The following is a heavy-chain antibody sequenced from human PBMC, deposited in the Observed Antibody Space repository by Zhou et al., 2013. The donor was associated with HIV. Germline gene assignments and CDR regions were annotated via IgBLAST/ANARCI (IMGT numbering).Heavy chain of an antibody. D-gene: IGHD5-12*01. V-gene: IGHV1-2*02. CDR2: INPKSGAT. CDR1: GYTFTDDY. CDR3: ATTMAADIYYYYYFMAI. J-gene: IGHJ6*03. Sequence: QVQLVQSGAEVKKPGASVRVSCKASGYTFTDDYLNWVRQAPGHGLEWMGWINPKSGATKYALKFQGRVTMTRDISSNTAYMELSRLRFDDTAVYFCATTMAADIYYYYYFMAIWGKGPRSPSP.